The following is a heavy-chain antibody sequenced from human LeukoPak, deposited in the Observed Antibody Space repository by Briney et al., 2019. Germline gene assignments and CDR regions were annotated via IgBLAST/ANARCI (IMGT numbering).Heavy chain of an antibody. CDR3: ARRSNTAMGPRDYYGMDV. Sequence: ASVKVSCKASGGTFSSYAISWVRQAPGQGLEWMGRIIPILGIANYAQKLQGRVTITADKSTSTAYMELSSLRSEDTAVYYCARRSNTAMGPRDYYGMDVWGQGPTVTVSS. CDR1: GGTFSSYA. J-gene: IGHJ6*02. CDR2: IIPILGIA. D-gene: IGHD5-18*01. V-gene: IGHV1-69*04.